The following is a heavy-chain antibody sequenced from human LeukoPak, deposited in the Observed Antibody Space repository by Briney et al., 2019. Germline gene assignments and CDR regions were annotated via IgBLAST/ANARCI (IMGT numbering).Heavy chain of an antibody. V-gene: IGHV3-23*01. J-gene: IGHJ4*02. CDR3: AKLPITMIVVVINPEGV. D-gene: IGHD3-22*01. CDR1: GFTFSSYS. CDR2: ISGSGGST. Sequence: GGSLRLSCAASGFTFSSYSMNWVRQAPGKGLEWVSAISGSGGSTYYADSVKGRFTISRDNSKNTLYLQMNSLRAEDTAVYYCAKLPITMIVVVINPEGVWGQGTLVTVSS.